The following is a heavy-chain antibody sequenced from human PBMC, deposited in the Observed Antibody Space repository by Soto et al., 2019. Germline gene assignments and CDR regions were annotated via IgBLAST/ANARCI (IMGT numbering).Heavy chain of an antibody. D-gene: IGHD1-1*01. J-gene: IGHJ4*02. V-gene: IGHV1-8*01. Sequence: KGYCVASGYSVDSDGIYLVRQATGQWLEWMGWMNPNTGNSAYAQKFQGRVTVTSDTSINTVHMELNSLRSEDTAVYYCARRAETNGWNGFGADKYYFDFSGQRTLVTVSS. CDR2: MNPNTGNS. CDR1: GYSVDSDG. CDR3: ARRAETNGWNGFGADKYYFDF.